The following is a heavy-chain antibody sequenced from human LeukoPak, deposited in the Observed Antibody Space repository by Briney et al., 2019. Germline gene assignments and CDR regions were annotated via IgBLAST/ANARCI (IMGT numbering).Heavy chain of an antibody. D-gene: IGHD4-17*01. Sequence: SETLSLTCTVSGGSISSYYWSWIRQPPGKGLEWIGYIYYSGSTNYNPSLKSRVTISVDTFKNQFSLKLSSVTAADTAVYYCARDHYGDYGAYNWFDPWGQGTLVTVSS. CDR1: GGSISSYY. J-gene: IGHJ5*02. CDR2: IYYSGST. V-gene: IGHV4-59*12. CDR3: ARDHYGDYGAYNWFDP.